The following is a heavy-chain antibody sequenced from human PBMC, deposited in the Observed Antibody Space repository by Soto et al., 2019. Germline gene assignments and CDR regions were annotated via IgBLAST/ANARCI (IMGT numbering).Heavy chain of an antibody. CDR2: ISYDGSNK. V-gene: IGHV3-30*18. CDR1: GFTFSSYG. Sequence: GGSLRLSCAASGFTFSSYGMHWVRQAPGKGLEWVAVISYDGSNKYYADSVKGRFTISRDNSKNTLYLQMNSLRAEDTAVYYCAKEGKELNYYYGMDVWRQGTTVTVSS. D-gene: IGHD1-7*01. CDR3: AKEGKELNYYYGMDV. J-gene: IGHJ6*02.